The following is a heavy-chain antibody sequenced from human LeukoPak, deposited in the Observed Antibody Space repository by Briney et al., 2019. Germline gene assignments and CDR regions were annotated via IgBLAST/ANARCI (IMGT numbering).Heavy chain of an antibody. J-gene: IGHJ3*02. D-gene: IGHD4-17*01. CDR2: ISYDGSNK. Sequence: PGRSLRLSCAASGFTFSSYAMHWVRQAPGKGLEWVAVISYDGSNKYYADSVKGRFTISRDNSKNTLYLQMNSLRAEDTAVYYCARAVNYGDQTVDAFDIWGQGTMVTVSS. CDR3: ARAVNYGDQTVDAFDI. CDR1: GFTFSSYA. V-gene: IGHV3-30-3*01.